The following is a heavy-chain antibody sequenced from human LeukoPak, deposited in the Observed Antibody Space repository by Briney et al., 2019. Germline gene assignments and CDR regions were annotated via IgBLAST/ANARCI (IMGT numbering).Heavy chain of an antibody. D-gene: IGHD5-12*01. CDR3: ARVSGYDWESFYDY. J-gene: IGHJ4*02. CDR1: GGSISSSSYY. CDR2: IYYSGST. Sequence: SETLSLTCTVSGGSISSSSYYWSWIRQPPGKGLEWIGYIYYSGSTNYNPSLKSRVTISVDTSKNQFSLKLNSVTAADTAVYYCARVSGYDWESFYDYWGQGTLVTVSS. V-gene: IGHV4-61*01.